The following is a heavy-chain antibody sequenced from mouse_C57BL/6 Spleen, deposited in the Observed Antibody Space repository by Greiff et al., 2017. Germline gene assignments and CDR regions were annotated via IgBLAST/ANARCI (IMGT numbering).Heavy chain of an antibody. CDR2: IDPETGGT. J-gene: IGHJ1*03. V-gene: IGHV1-15*01. CDR3: TRKDTTVVSWYFGV. Sequence: QVQLQQSGAELVRPGASVTLSCKASGYTFTDYEMHWVKQTPVHGLEWIGAIDPETGGTAYNQKFKGKAILTADKSSSTAYMELRSLTSEDSAVYYCTRKDTTVVSWYFGVWGTGTTVTVSS. CDR1: GYTFTDYE. D-gene: IGHD1-1*01.